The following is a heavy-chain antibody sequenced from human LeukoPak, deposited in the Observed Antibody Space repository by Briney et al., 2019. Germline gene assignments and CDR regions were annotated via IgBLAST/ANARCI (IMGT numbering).Heavy chain of an antibody. Sequence: PSETLSLTCAVYGGPFSGYYWSWIRQPPGKGLEWIGEINHSGSTNYNPSLKSRVTISVDTSKNQFSLKLSSVTAADTAVYYCARETRRDGYTFFDYWGQGTLVTVSS. D-gene: IGHD5-24*01. V-gene: IGHV4-34*01. CDR2: INHSGST. J-gene: IGHJ4*02. CDR3: ARETRRDGYTFFDY. CDR1: GGPFSGYY.